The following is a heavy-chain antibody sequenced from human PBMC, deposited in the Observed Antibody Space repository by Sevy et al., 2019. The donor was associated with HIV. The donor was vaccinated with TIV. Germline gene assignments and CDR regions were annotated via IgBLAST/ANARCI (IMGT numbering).Heavy chain of an antibody. J-gene: IGHJ5*02. CDR1: GFTFSSYG. CDR3: ARDRVNYYGSGRYYNENWFDP. CDR2: IGYDGSNK. Sequence: EGSLRLSCAASGFTFSSYGTHWVRQAPGKELEWVAVIGYDGSNKYYADSVKGRFTISRDNSKNTLYLQMNSLRAEDTALYSCARDRVNYYGSGRYYNENWFDPWGQGTLVTVSS. D-gene: IGHD3-10*01. V-gene: IGHV3-33*01.